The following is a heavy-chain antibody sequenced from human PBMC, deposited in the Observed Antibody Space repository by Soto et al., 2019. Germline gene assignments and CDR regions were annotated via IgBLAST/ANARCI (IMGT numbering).Heavy chain of an antibody. CDR2: IYSSGST. Sequence: QVQLQESGPGLVKPSETLSVTCTVSGASVSSGNYYWNWIRQSPGKGLEWIGFIYSSGSTNYSPSLKSRVTMSLDTSKNQFSLRLTSVTAADTAIYYCARTWHKKWEIPGNFDSWGQGTLVTVSS. CDR1: GASVSSGNYY. D-gene: IGHD1-26*01. J-gene: IGHJ4*02. V-gene: IGHV4-61*01. CDR3: ARTWHKKWEIPGNFDS.